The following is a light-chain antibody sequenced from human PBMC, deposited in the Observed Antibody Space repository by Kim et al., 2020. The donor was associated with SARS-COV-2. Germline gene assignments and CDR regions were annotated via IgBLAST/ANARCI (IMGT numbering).Light chain of an antibody. CDR2: GAS. Sequence: VFPGERATLSCRASQSIGSNLAWYQRKPGQAPRLLIFGASTRVTGIPARFSGSGSGTEFTLSISSLQSEDFALYYCQHYNDWPLTFGGGTKVDIK. CDR3: QHYNDWPLT. CDR1: QSIGSN. J-gene: IGKJ4*01. V-gene: IGKV3-15*01.